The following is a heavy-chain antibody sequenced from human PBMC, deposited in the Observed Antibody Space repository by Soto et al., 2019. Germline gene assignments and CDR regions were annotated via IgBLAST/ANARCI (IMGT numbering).Heavy chain of an antibody. CDR1: GGSISGSY. Sequence: SETLSLTCSVSGGSISGSYWSWIRQSPGKGLEWLGYVYYTGSTNYSPSLRSRVSISVDTSKNEFSLRLSSVTAADTAVYFCARSVAASFAHIDYWGQRTPVPVSP. CDR3: ARSVAASFAHIDY. D-gene: IGHD6-6*01. V-gene: IGHV4-59*01. CDR2: VYYTGST. J-gene: IGHJ4*02.